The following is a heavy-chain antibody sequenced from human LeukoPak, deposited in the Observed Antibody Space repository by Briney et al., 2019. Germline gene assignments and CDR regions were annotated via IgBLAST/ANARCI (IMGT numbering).Heavy chain of an antibody. Sequence: GGSLRLSCAASGFTVSSNYMSWVRQAPGKGLEWVSVIYSGGSTYYADSVKGRFTISRDNSKNTLYLQMNSLRAEDTAVYYCARVGGITMVLDAFDIWGQGTMVTVSS. V-gene: IGHV3-66*01. CDR2: IYSGGST. D-gene: IGHD3-10*01. CDR1: GFTVSSNY. CDR3: ARVGGITMVLDAFDI. J-gene: IGHJ3*02.